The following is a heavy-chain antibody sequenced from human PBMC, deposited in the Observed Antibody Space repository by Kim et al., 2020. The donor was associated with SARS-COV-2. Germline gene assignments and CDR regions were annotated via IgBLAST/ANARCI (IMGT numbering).Heavy chain of an antibody. CDR1: GFTFSSYG. Sequence: GGSLRLSCAASGFTFSSYGMHWVRQAPGKGLEWVAVIWYDGSNKYYADSVKGRFTISRDNSKNTLYLQMNSLRAEDTAVYYCARDNNYYDSSGYYATWGQGTLVTVSS. V-gene: IGHV3-33*01. J-gene: IGHJ4*02. CDR2: IWYDGSNK. D-gene: IGHD3-22*01. CDR3: ARDNNYYDSSGYYAT.